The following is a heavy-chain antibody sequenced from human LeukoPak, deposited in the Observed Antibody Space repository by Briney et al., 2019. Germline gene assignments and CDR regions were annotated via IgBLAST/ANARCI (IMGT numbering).Heavy chain of an antibody. D-gene: IGHD3-10*01. Sequence: SETLSLTCAVYGGSFSGYYWSWIRQPPGKGLEWIGEINHSGSTNYNPSLKSRVTISVDTSKNQFSLKLSSVTAAVTAVYYCASSYYYGSGKRRPRGGYGMDVWGKGTTVTVSS. CDR3: ASSYYYGSGKRRPRGGYGMDV. V-gene: IGHV4-34*01. CDR1: GGSFSGYY. J-gene: IGHJ6*04. CDR2: INHSGST.